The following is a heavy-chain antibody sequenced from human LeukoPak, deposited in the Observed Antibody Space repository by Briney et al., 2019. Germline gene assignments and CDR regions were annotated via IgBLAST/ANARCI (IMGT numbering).Heavy chain of an antibody. CDR3: ARGHGGSYGFFFDY. V-gene: IGHV3-48*01. D-gene: IGHD1-26*01. CDR1: GFILSSYS. Sequence: GGSLRLSCEASGFILSSYSMNWVRQAPGKGLEWVSYISSSSSTIYNADSVEGRFTISRDNSKNTLYLQMNSLRAEDTAVYYCARGHGGSYGFFFDYWGQGTLVTVSS. J-gene: IGHJ4*02. CDR2: ISSSSSTI.